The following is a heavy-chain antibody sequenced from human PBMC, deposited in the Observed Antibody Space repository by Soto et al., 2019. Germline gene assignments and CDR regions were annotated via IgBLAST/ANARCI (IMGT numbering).Heavy chain of an antibody. CDR1: GFTFSSYS. J-gene: IGHJ4*02. D-gene: IGHD5-12*01. CDR3: ASMPREYSGYDLGY. Sequence: EVQLVESGGGLVKPWGSLRLSCAASGFTFSSYSMNWVRQAPGKGLEWVSSISSSSSYIYYADSVKGRFTISRDNAKNSLYLQMNSLRAEDTAVYYCASMPREYSGYDLGYWGQGTLVTVSS. V-gene: IGHV3-21*01. CDR2: ISSSSSYI.